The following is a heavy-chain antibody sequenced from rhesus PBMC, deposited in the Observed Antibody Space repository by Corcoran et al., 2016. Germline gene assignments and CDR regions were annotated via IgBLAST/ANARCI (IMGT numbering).Heavy chain of an antibody. CDR1: GGSFSSYW. CDR3: ARSSGWSQSWDY. V-gene: IGHV4-80*01. CDR2: INGNSGST. D-gene: IGHD6S26*01. J-gene: IGHJ4*01. Sequence: QVQLQESGPGLVKPSETLSLTCAVSGGSFSSYWCSWIRQPPGKGMEWIGAINGNSGSTNYNPSLNGRVTISKDASKNQFSLKLSSVTAADTAVYYCARSSGWSQSWDYWGQGVLVTVSS.